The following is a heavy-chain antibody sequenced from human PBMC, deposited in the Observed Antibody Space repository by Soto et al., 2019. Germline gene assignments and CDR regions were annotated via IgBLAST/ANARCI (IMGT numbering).Heavy chain of an antibody. J-gene: IGHJ3*02. Sequence: QVQLQESGPGLVKPSQTLSLTCSVSGGSLSSADNYWSWIRQPPGKGLEWLGYIYNSGSTDYNPSPKSRVTISVDTSKNPFTLKLSSVTAADTAVYYCASYYDSRGYYYALDIWGQGTMVTVAS. CDR1: GGSLSSADNY. V-gene: IGHV4-30-4*01. D-gene: IGHD3-22*01. CDR3: ASYYDSRGYYYALDI. CDR2: IYNSGST.